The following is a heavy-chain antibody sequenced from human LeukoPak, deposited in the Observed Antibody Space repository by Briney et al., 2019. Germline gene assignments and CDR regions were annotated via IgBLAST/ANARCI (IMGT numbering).Heavy chain of an antibody. CDR2: ISYDGSNK. CDR3: ASAGPPAGTERDAFDI. D-gene: IGHD6-13*01. Sequence: GGSLRLSCAASGFTFSSYGMHWVRQAPGKGLEWVAVISYDGSNKYYADSVKGRFTISRDNSKNTLYLQMNSLRAEDTAVYYCASAGPPAGTERDAFDIWGQGTMVTVSS. V-gene: IGHV3-30*19. J-gene: IGHJ3*02. CDR1: GFTFSSYG.